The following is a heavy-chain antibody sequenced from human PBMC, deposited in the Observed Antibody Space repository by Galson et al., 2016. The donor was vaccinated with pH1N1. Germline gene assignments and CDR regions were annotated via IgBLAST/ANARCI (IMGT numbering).Heavy chain of an antibody. CDR1: GFIFSDYW. J-gene: IGHJ4*02. Sequence: SLRLSCAASGFIFSDYWMSWVRQAPGKGLEWVAKINQDGSRKYYVDSMKGRCTISRDNAENSLSLQMNSLRVEDTALYYCATVDYYTSLYWGQGILVTVSS. D-gene: IGHD1-26*01. V-gene: IGHV3-7*01. CDR2: INQDGSRK. CDR3: ATVDYYTSLY.